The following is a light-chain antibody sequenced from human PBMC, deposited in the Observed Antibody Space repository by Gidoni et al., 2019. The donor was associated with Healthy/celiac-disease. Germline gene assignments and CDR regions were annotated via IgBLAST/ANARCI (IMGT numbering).Light chain of an antibody. Sequence: DIVMTQSPDSLAVSLGERATINCTPSQSVLYSSNTKNYLAWYQQKPGQPPKLLIYWASTRESGVPDRFSGSGSGTDFTLTISSLRAEDVAVYYCQQYYSTPFTFGPGTKVDIK. CDR1: QSVLYSSNTKNY. CDR3: QQYYSTPFT. J-gene: IGKJ3*01. CDR2: WAS. V-gene: IGKV4-1*01.